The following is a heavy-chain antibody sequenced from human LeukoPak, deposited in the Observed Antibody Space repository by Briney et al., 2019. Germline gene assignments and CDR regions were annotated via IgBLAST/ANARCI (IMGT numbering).Heavy chain of an antibody. CDR1: GGSISSYY. CDR2: IYYSGST. J-gene: IGHJ4*02. V-gene: IGHV4-59*01. CDR3: ARDILCGGDCSYFDY. D-gene: IGHD2-21*01. Sequence: PSETLSLTCTVSGGSISSYYWSWIRQPPGKGLEWIGYIYYSGSTNYNPSLKSRVTISVDTSKNQFSLKLSSVTAADTAVYYCARDILCGGDCSYFDYWGQGTLVTVSS.